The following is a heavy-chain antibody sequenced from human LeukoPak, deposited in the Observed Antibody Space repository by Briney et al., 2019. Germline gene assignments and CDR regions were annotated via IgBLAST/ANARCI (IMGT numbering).Heavy chain of an antibody. V-gene: IGHV4-34*01. J-gene: IGHJ6*02. D-gene: IGHD3-10*01. CDR2: INHSGST. CDR1: GGSFSGYY. CDR3: ARATYASGSYYRKDYYGMDV. Sequence: SETLSLTCAAYGGSFSGYYWSWIRQPPGKGLEWIGEINHSGSTNYNPSLKSRVTISVDTSKNQFSLKLSSVTAADTAVYYCARATYASGSYYRKDYYGMDVWGQGTTVTVSS.